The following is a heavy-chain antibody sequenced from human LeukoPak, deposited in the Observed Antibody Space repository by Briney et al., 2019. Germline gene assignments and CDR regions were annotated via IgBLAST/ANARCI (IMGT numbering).Heavy chain of an antibody. V-gene: IGHV3-23*01. J-gene: IGHJ5*02. Sequence: GGSLRLSCAASGFTFSSHAMSWVRQAPGKGLEWVSAISGSGGSTYYADSVKGRFTISRDNSKNTLYLQMNSLRAEDTAVYYCARGRIEDLGLRFLEWLSTENWFDPWGQGTLVTVSS. CDR1: GFTFSSHA. D-gene: IGHD3-3*01. CDR2: ISGSGGST. CDR3: ARGRIEDLGLRFLEWLSTENWFDP.